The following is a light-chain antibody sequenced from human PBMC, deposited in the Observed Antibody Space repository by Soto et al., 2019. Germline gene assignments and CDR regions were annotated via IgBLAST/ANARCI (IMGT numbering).Light chain of an antibody. Sequence: EVVVTQSPDTLSLSPGETATLSCRASQSVSSSVAWYQHKPGQSPRLVVYSGDKRAPGIPPRFSGSGSGTDFPLTISRLEPEDFAVYYCQQYGGSPRTFGQGTKLEIK. J-gene: IGKJ2*01. CDR1: QSVSSS. CDR2: SGD. V-gene: IGKV3-20*01. CDR3: QQYGGSPRT.